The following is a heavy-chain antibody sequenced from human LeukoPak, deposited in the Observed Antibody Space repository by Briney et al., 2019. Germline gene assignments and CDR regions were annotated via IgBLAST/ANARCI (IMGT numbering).Heavy chain of an antibody. D-gene: IGHD4-17*01. Sequence: GGSLRLSCAASGFTFSNYAMSWVRQAPGKGLVWVSRINSDGSSISYADSVKGRFTISRDNAKNTLYLQMNSLRVEDTAVYYCAITVTGGIDYWGQGTLVTVSS. J-gene: IGHJ4*02. CDR2: INSDGSSI. V-gene: IGHV3-74*01. CDR1: GFTFSNYA. CDR3: AITVTGGIDY.